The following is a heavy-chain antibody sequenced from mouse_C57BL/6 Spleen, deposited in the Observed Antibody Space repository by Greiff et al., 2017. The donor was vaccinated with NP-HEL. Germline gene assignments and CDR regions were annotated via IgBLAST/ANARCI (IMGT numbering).Heavy chain of an antibody. D-gene: IGHD1-1*01. Sequence: QVQLKQSGPGLVQPSQSLSITCTVSGFSLTSYGVHWVRQSPGKGLEWLGVIWSGGSTDYNAAFISRLSISKDNSKSQVFFKMNSLQADDTAIYYCARALQYYGSDWYFDVWGTGTTVTVSS. CDR3: ARALQYYGSDWYFDV. CDR1: GFSLTSYG. J-gene: IGHJ1*03. CDR2: IWSGGST. V-gene: IGHV2-2*01.